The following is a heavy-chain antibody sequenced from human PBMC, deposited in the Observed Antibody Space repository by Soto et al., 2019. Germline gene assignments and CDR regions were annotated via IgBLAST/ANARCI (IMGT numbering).Heavy chain of an antibody. J-gene: IGHJ6*02. Sequence: SLKVSCKASGGTFSSYAISWVRQAPGQGLEWMGGIIPIFGTANYAQKFQGRVTITADESTSTAYMELSSLRSEDTAVYYCARDRGVQSSSQYGMDVWGQGTTVTVSS. CDR3: ARDRGVQSSSQYGMDV. CDR1: GGTFSSYA. D-gene: IGHD6-6*01. V-gene: IGHV1-69*13. CDR2: IIPIFGTA.